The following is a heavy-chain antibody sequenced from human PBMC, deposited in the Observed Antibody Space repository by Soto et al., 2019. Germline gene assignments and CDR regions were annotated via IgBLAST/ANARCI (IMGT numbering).Heavy chain of an antibody. CDR1: GFTFSSYA. Sequence: EVQLLESGGGLVQPGGSLRLSCAASGFTFSSYAMSWVRQAPGKGLEWVSAISGSGGSTYYADSVKGRFTISRDNSKNTLYLQMNSLRAEDTAVYYCAKESRITMIVVVITLDYWGQGTPVTVSS. CDR2: ISGSGGST. D-gene: IGHD3-22*01. V-gene: IGHV3-23*01. J-gene: IGHJ4*02. CDR3: AKESRITMIVVVITLDY.